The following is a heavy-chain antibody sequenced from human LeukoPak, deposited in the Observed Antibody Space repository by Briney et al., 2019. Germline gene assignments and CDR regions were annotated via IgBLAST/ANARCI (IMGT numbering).Heavy chain of an antibody. J-gene: IGHJ4*02. D-gene: IGHD4-17*01. CDR3: ARGDYGAYYFDY. CDR1: GGTFSSYA. Sequence: ASVKVSCKASGGTFSSYAISWVRQAPGQGLEWMGWMNPNSGNTGYAQKFQGRVTMTRNTSISTAYMELSSLRSEDTAVYYCARGDYGAYYFDYWGQGTLVTVSS. CDR2: MNPNSGNT. V-gene: IGHV1-8*02.